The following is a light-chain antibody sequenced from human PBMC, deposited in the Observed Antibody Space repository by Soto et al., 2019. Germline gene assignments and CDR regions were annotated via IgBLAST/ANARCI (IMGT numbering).Light chain of an antibody. J-gene: IGLJ1*01. CDR3: GSYTTSSNYV. CDR2: DVS. CDR1: IIDVGSYNY. V-gene: IGLV2-14*03. Sequence: QSVLTQPASVSGSPGQSITVSCTVTIIDVGSYNYVSWYQQYPGKAPKLMIYDVSTRPSGVSDRFSGSKSGNTASLTISGLRAEDEADYYCGSYTTSSNYVFGTGTKVTVL.